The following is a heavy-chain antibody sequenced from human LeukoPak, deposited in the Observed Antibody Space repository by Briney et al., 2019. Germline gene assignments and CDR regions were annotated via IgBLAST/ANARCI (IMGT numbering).Heavy chain of an antibody. CDR1: GYTFTSYA. V-gene: IGHV1-3*01. Sequence: ASVKVSCKASGYTFTSYAIHWVRQAPGQRLEWMGWISAGNGNTKYSQNFQGRVTFISSTSATTAFMELSSLRSEDAAVYYCARDSGSGSNDYWGQGTLVTVSS. CDR2: ISAGNGNT. CDR3: ARDSGSGSNDY. J-gene: IGHJ4*02. D-gene: IGHD1-26*01.